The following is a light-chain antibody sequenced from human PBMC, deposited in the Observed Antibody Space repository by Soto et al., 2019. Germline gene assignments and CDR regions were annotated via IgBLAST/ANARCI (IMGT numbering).Light chain of an antibody. CDR3: SAYTARSTLV. J-gene: IGLJ3*02. CDR1: TSNIENNY. V-gene: IGLV1-51*01. Sequence: QSVLTQPPSVSAAPGQKVTISCSGSTSNIENNYVSWYQQLPGTAPKLIIYEVRNRPSGISSRFSGSRSGNTASLTISGLQPEDEGDYYCSAYTARSTLVFGGGTKVTVL. CDR2: EVR.